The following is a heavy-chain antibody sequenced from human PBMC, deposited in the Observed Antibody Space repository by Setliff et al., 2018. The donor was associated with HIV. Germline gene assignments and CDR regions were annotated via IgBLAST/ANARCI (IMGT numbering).Heavy chain of an antibody. V-gene: IGHV1-69*05. CDR3: ATDDHCSGGSCFLTMDY. D-gene: IGHD2-15*01. J-gene: IGHJ4*02. Sequence: ASVKVSCKSSGGIFSTSSISWVRQAPGQGLEWIGGIIPMFSTVNYAKKYQGRVTITTDESTTTAYMELTSLRSEDTAVYYCATDDHCSGGSCFLTMDYWGLGTLVTVSS. CDR2: IIPMFSTV. CDR1: GGIFSTSS.